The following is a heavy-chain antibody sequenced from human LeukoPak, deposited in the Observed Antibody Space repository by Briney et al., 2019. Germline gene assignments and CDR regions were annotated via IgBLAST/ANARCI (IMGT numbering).Heavy chain of an antibody. J-gene: IGHJ4*02. CDR1: GGSISSYY. V-gene: IGHV4-59*01. CDR2: IYYSGST. Sequence: SETLSLTRTVSGGSISSYYWSWIRQPPGKGLEWIGYIYYSGSTNYNPSLKSRVTISLDTSKTHFSLKLTSVTAADSAMYYCARSGGDYFYFDSWGQGTLVTVSS. D-gene: IGHD2-21*02. CDR3: ARSGGDYFYFDS.